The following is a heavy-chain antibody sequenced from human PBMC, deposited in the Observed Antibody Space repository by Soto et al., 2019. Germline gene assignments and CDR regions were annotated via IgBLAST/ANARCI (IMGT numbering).Heavy chain of an antibody. CDR1: GFTFDDYA. Sequence: PGGSLRLSCAASGFTFDDYAMHWVRQAPGKGLEWVSLISWGGGSTYYADSVKGRFTISRDNSKNSLYLQMNSLRAEDTALYYCAKDSRDGYNWANWYFDLWGRGTLVTVSA. CDR2: ISWGGGST. D-gene: IGHD5-12*01. CDR3: AKDSRDGYNWANWYFDL. J-gene: IGHJ2*01. V-gene: IGHV3-43D*04.